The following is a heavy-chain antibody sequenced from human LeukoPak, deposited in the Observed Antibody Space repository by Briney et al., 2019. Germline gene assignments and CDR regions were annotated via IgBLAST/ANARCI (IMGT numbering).Heavy chain of an antibody. V-gene: IGHV3-20*04. J-gene: IGHJ6*03. CDR1: GFTLSSYG. Sequence: GGSLRLSCAASGFTLSSYGMHWVRQAPGKGLEWVAGINWNGGSTGYADSVKGRFTISRDNAKNSLYLQMNSLRAEDTAVYYCATDPTDYMDVWGKGTTVTVSS. CDR2: INWNGGST. CDR3: ATDPTDYMDV.